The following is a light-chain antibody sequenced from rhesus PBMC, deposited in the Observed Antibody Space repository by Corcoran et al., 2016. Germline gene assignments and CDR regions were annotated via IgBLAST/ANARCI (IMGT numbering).Light chain of an antibody. CDR1: QGISNA. V-gene: IGKV1-33*01. CDR2: AAA. CDR3: QQRNSYPWT. Sequence: DIQMTQSPSSLSASVGDKVTITCRASQGISNALAWYQQKPGKAPKLLSYAAATLQSGVPSRFRGTGTGTAFNLTICNLRPEDFAVYYCQQRNSYPWTFGQGTKV. J-gene: IGKJ1*01.